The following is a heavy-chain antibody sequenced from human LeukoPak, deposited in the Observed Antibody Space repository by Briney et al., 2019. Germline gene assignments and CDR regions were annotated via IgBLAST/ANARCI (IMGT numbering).Heavy chain of an antibody. D-gene: IGHD3-22*01. CDR1: GFTFSSYW. CDR2: INSDGSST. CDR3: ARDIAYDSSGYYSPHFDY. V-gene: IGHV3-74*01. J-gene: IGHJ4*02. Sequence: GGSLRLSCAASGFTFSSYWMYWVRQAPGKGLVWVSRINSDGSSTNYADSVKGRFTISRDNSKNTLYLQMNSLRAEDTAVYYCARDIAYDSSGYYSPHFDYWGQGTLVTVSS.